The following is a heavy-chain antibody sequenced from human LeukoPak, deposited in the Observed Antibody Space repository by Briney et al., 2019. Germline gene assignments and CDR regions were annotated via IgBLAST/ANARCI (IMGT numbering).Heavy chain of an antibody. Sequence: SVKVSCKASGYTFTSYGISWVRQAPGQGLEWMGWISAYNGNTNYAQKLQGRVTMTTDTSTGTAYMELRSLRSDDTAVYYCARDSTRGERSFDIWGQGTMVTVSS. CDR2: ISAYNGNT. J-gene: IGHJ3*02. D-gene: IGHD2/OR15-2a*01. V-gene: IGHV1-18*01. CDR1: GYTFTSYG. CDR3: ARDSTRGERSFDI.